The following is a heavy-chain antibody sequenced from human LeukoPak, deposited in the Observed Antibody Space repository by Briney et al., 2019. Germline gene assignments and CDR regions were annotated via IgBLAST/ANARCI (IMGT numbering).Heavy chain of an antibody. Sequence: GGSLRLSCAASGFTFSSYWMSWVRQAPGKGREGVANIKQDGSEIYYVDSVKGRFTISRDNAKNSLNLQMNSQRAEDTAVYYCARDSQCQLKYYYYGMDVWGKGTTVTVSS. J-gene: IGHJ6*04. D-gene: IGHD2-2*01. CDR1: GFTFSSYW. CDR2: IKQDGSEI. CDR3: ARDSQCQLKYYYYGMDV. V-gene: IGHV3-7*03.